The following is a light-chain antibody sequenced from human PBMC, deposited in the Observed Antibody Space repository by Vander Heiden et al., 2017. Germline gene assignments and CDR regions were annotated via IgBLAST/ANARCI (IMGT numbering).Light chain of an antibody. CDR1: KLGDKY. Sequence: SSELTQPPSVSVSPGQTASITCSGDKLGDKYACWYQQKPGQSPVLVIYQDSKRPSGIPERFSGSNSGNTATLTISGTQAMDEADYYCQAWDSSPSGFGGGTKLTVL. CDR2: QDS. CDR3: QAWDSSPSG. V-gene: IGLV3-1*01. J-gene: IGLJ3*02.